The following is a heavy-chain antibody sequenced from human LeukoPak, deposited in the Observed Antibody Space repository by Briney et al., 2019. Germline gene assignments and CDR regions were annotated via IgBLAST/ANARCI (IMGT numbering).Heavy chain of an antibody. CDR2: INHSGST. CDR3: ATSPRDSRRSSDSDY. V-gene: IGHV4-34*01. Sequence: SETLSLTCAVYGGSFSGYYWSWIRQPPGKGLEWIGEINHSGSTNYNPSLKSRVTISVDTSKNQFSLKLSSVTAADTAVYYCATSPRDSRRSSDSDYWGQGTLVTVSS. CDR1: GGSFSGYY. J-gene: IGHJ4*02. D-gene: IGHD3-22*01.